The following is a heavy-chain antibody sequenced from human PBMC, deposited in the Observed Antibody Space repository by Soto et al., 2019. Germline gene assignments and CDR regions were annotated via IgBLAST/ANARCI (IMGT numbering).Heavy chain of an antibody. V-gene: IGHV5-51*01. CDR2: IYPDDSET. J-gene: IGHJ5*02. D-gene: IGHD4-17*01. Sequence: PGESLKISCVGSGYTFTRYWIARVRQLPGKGLEWMGIIYPDDSETRYSPSFQGQVTISADRSLNAVYLQWTSLKASDTAIYYCARQETYGDYGGWFDPWGQGTLVTVSS. CDR3: ARQETYGDYGGWFDP. CDR1: GYTFTRYW.